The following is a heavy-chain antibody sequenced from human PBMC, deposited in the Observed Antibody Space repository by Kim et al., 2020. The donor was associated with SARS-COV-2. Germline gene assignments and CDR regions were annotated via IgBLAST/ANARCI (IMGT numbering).Heavy chain of an antibody. CDR1: GFSVSTND. D-gene: IGHD3-10*01. Sequence: GGSLRLSCAASGFSVSTNDMSWVRQAPGKGLEWVATIFGSGTTYFADSAKGRFTISRDNSKNTHYLQMNSLRAEETAAYHCARRLLWFGDNGMDVWGQGTTVTVSS. J-gene: IGHJ6*02. CDR3: ARRLLWFGDNGMDV. V-gene: IGHV3-53*01. CDR2: IFGSGTT.